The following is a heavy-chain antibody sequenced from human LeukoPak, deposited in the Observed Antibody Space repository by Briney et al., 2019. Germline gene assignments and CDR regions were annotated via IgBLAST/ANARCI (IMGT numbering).Heavy chain of an antibody. CDR3: AKERVVGGTEWFDP. D-gene: IGHD3-3*01. CDR1: GFTFNSYS. V-gene: IGHV3-23*01. Sequence: TGGSLRLSCTASGFTFNSYSMNWVRQAPGKGLEWVSAISGSGGSTYYADSVKGRFTISRDNSKNTLYLQMNSLRAEDTAVYYCAKERVVGGTEWFDPWGQGTLVTVSS. CDR2: ISGSGGST. J-gene: IGHJ5*02.